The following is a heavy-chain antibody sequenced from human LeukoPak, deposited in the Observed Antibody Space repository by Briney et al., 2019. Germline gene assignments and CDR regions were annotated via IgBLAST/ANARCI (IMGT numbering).Heavy chain of an antibody. Sequence: PETLSLTCAVYGGSFSGYYWSWIRQPPGKGLEWMGEINHSGSTNYNPSLKSRVTISVDTSQNQFSLKLSSVTAADTAVYYCARGPARGSSSSLDYWGQGIRVTVSS. CDR1: GGSFSGYY. CDR3: ARGPARGSSSSLDY. J-gene: IGHJ4*02. D-gene: IGHD6-6*01. CDR2: INHSGST. V-gene: IGHV4-34*01.